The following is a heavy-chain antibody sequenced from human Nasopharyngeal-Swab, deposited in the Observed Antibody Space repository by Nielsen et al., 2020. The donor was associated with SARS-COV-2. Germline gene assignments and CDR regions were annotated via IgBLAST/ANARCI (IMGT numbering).Heavy chain of an antibody. D-gene: IGHD2-21*02. CDR2: INPSGGST. CDR3: ARGGQRHIVVVTANNWFDP. V-gene: IGHV1-46*01. Sequence: ASVQVSCKASGYTFTSYYMHWVRQAPGQGLEWMGIINPSGGSTSYAQKFQGRVTMTRDTSTSTVYMELSSLRSEDTAVYYCARGGQRHIVVVTANNWFDPWGQGTLVTVSS. CDR1: GYTFTSYY. J-gene: IGHJ5*02.